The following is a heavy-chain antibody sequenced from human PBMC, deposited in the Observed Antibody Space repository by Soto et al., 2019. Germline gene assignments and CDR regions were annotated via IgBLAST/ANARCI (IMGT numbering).Heavy chain of an antibody. J-gene: IGHJ4*02. CDR1: GDPISSFY. V-gene: IGHV4-59*01. CDR3: ARLRRMTAITVSYYFDY. D-gene: IGHD4-4*01. Sequence: SETLSLTCTVSGDPISSFYWSWVRQPPGKGLEWIGYIYYSGSTSYNPSLESRVTISVDTSENQFSLKLSSVTAADTAVYYCARLRRMTAITVSYYFDYWGQGTLVTVSS. CDR2: IYYSGST.